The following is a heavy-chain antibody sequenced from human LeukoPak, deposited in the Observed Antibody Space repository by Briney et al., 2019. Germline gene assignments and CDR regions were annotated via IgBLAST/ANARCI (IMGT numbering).Heavy chain of an antibody. D-gene: IGHD6-19*01. CDR3: ARVRPRSIAVAARNAFDI. J-gene: IGHJ3*02. CDR1: GGSISSGGYY. CDR2: IYYSGST. V-gene: IGHV4-31*03. Sequence: PSETLSLTCTVSGGSISSGGYYWSWIRQHPGKGLEWIGYIYYSGSTYYNPSLKSRVTISVDTSKNQFSLKLSSVTAADTAVYYCARVRPRSIAVAARNAFDIWGQGTMVTVSS.